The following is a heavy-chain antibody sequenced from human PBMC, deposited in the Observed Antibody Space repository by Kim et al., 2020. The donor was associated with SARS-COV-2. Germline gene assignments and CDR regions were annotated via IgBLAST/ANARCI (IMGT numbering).Heavy chain of an antibody. V-gene: IGHV3-48*03. J-gene: IGHJ6*02. CDR1: GFTFSSYE. CDR3: ARDFLMYYDILTGSTRGGYYYYYGMDV. CDR2: ISSSGSTI. Sequence: GGSLRLSCAASGFTFSSYEMNWVRQAPGKGLEWVSYISSSGSTIYYADSVKGRFTISRDNAKNSLYLQMNSLRAEDTAVYYCARDFLMYYDILTGSTRGGYYYYYGMDVWGQGTTVTVSS. D-gene: IGHD3-9*01.